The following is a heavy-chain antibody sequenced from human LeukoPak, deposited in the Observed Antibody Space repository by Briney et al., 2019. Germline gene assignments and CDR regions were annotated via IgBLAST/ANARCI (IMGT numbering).Heavy chain of an antibody. CDR2: INVYNGNT. CDR3: ARGLVVPAAMGEFDY. J-gene: IGHJ4*02. D-gene: IGHD2-2*01. V-gene: IGHV1-18*01. Sequence: GASVTVSCKASGYTFTTSGINWVRQAPGQGLEWMGCINVYNGNTNYAQKFQGRITMTRDTSTSTAYMELRSLKSDDAAVYYCARGLVVPAAMGEFDYWGQGTLIAVSS. CDR1: GYTFTTSG.